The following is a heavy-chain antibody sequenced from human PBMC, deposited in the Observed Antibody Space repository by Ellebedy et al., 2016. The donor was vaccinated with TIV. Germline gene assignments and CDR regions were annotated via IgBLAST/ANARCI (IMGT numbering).Heavy chain of an antibody. D-gene: IGHD3-9*01. CDR3: ARGYFDWLLYPSDAFDI. V-gene: IGHV1-18*04. CDR2: ISAYNGNT. CDR1: GYTFTDYY. Sequence: AASVKVSCKASGYTFTDYYMHWVRQAPGQGLEWMGWISAYNGNTNYAQKLQGRVTMTTDTSTSTAYMELRSLRSDDTAVYYCARGYFDWLLYPSDAFDIWGQGTMVTVSS. J-gene: IGHJ3*02.